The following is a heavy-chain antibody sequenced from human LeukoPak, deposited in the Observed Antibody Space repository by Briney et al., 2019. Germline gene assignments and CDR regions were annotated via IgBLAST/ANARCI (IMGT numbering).Heavy chain of an antibody. CDR2: INNSGDRT. CDR3: ARDQLGSSWYPDAFDI. CDR1: GFTFSSYG. J-gene: IGHJ3*02. V-gene: IGHV3-21*01. Sequence: PGGSLRLSCAASGFTFSSYGMSWVRQAPGKGLEWVSGINNSGDRTYYADSVKGRFTISRDNAKNSLYLQMNSLRAEDTAVYYCARDQLGSSWYPDAFDIWGQGTMVTVSS. D-gene: IGHD6-13*01.